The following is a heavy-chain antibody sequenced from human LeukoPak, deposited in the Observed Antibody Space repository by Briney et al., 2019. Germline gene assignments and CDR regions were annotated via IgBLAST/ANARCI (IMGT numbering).Heavy chain of an antibody. J-gene: IGHJ4*02. V-gene: IGHV1-46*01. CDR1: GYTFSSYY. D-gene: IGHD5-18*01. CDR2: IDPTGGDT. Sequence: ASVKVSCKASGYTFSSYYMHWVRLAPGQGLEWMGIIDPTGGDTTYAPKFQDRVTLTRDTSTSTVYMELSSLRSEDTAVYYCAREIGPRQLHLWGSAFDYWGQGTLVTVSS. CDR3: AREIGPRQLHLWGSAFDY.